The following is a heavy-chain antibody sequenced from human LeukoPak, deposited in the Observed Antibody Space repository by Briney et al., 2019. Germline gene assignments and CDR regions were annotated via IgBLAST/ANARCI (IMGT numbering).Heavy chain of an antibody. Sequence: ASVKVSCKASGCTFTGYYMHWVRQAPGQGLEWMGIINPSGGSTSYAQKFQGRVTMTRDTSTSTVYMELSSLRSEDTAVYYCARADSTAMVRTDAFDIWGQGTMVTVSS. V-gene: IGHV1-46*01. J-gene: IGHJ3*02. CDR1: GCTFTGYY. CDR3: ARADSTAMVRTDAFDI. CDR2: INPSGGST. D-gene: IGHD5-18*01.